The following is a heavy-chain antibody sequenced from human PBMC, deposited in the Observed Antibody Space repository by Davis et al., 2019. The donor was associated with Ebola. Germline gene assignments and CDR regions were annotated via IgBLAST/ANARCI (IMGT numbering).Heavy chain of an antibody. CDR2: IKQDGSEK. CDR3: ARAFTVTPFDY. Sequence: GESLKISCAASGFTFSSYAMHWVRQAPGKGLEWVANIKQDGSEKYYVDSVKGRFTISRDNAKNSLYLQMNSLRDEDTAVYYCARAFTVTPFDYWGQGTLVTVSS. J-gene: IGHJ4*02. CDR1: GFTFSSYA. D-gene: IGHD4-17*01. V-gene: IGHV3-7*01.